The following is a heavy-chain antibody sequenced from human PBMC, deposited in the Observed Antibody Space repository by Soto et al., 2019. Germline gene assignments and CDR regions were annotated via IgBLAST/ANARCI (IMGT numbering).Heavy chain of an antibody. CDR2: IKQDGSEK. V-gene: IGHV3-7*01. CDR1: GFTFSSYW. J-gene: IGHJ5*02. D-gene: IGHD2-15*01. CDR3: ARDGPWYCSGGSCYSQTYNWFDP. Sequence: GESLKISCAASGFTFSSYWMSWVRQAPGKGLEWVANIKQDGSEKYYVDSVKGRFTISRDNAKNSLYLQMNSLRAEDTAVYYCARDGPWYCSGGSCYSQTYNWFDPWGQGTLVTVSS.